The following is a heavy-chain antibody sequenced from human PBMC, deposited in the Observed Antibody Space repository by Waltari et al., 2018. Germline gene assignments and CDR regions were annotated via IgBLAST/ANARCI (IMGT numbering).Heavy chain of an antibody. J-gene: IGHJ4*02. V-gene: IGHV3-21*01. CDR1: GFPFRFLT. D-gene: IGHD3-16*02. CDR2: INSGATSI. CDR3: AREFMGGRYPPYYFDY. Sequence: EVHLVESGGGLVTPGGSLILPCAVLGFPFRFLTMHWVRQAPGKGLEWVSSINSGATSIYYADSMRGRFTISRDNARNSLYLQMNSLRAEDTAVYYCAREFMGGRYPPYYFDYWGRGILVTVSS.